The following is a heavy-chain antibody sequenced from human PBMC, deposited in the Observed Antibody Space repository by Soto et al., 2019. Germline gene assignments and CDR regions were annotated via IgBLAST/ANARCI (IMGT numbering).Heavy chain of an antibody. J-gene: IGHJ4*02. CDR2: IRGKARSYST. D-gene: IGHD2-2*01. Sequence: GGSLRLSCAASGFTFSDSGIHWVRQAPGKGLEWVGLIRGKARSYSTAYSASMTGSFTISRDDSKSTTYLQMNSLKTEDTAVYYCARGLPSKLDSWGQGALVTVSS. V-gene: IGHV3-73*01. CDR1: GFTFSDSG. CDR3: ARGLPSKLDS.